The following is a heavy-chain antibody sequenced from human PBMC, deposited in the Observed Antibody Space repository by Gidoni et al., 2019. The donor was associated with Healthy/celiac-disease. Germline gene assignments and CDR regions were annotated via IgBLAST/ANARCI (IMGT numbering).Heavy chain of an antibody. CDR2: FIPIFGTA. CDR3: ARVHSSSLVDPRTGWFDP. CDR1: GGTFSSYA. V-gene: IGHV1-69*01. D-gene: IGHD6-6*01. J-gene: IGHJ5*02. Sequence: QVQLVQSGAEVKKPGSSVKVSCKASGGTFSSYAISWVRQAPGQGLEWMGGFIPIFGTANYAQKFQGRVTITADESTSTAYMELSSLRSEDTAVYYCARVHSSSLVDPRTGWFDPWGQGTLVTVSS.